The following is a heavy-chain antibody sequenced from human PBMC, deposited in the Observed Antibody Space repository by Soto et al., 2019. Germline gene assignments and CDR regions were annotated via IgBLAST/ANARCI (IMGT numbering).Heavy chain of an antibody. CDR1: GASISSGGYF. J-gene: IGHJ6*02. Sequence: QVQLQESGPGLVKPSQTLSLTCTVPGASISSGGYFWSWIRQHPGKGLEWIGYIYYIGSTYYNPSLKSRVTISVDTSKNQFSLKLTSVTAADTAVYYCARDLQYSRLFYGMDVWGQGTTVTVSS. V-gene: IGHV4-31*03. D-gene: IGHD6-13*01. CDR2: IYYIGST. CDR3: ARDLQYSRLFYGMDV.